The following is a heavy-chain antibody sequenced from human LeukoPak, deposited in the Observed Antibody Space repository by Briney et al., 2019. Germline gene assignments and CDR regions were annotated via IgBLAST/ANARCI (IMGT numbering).Heavy chain of an antibody. Sequence: ASVKVSCKASGGTFSSYAISWVRQAPGQGLEWMGGIIPIFGTANYAQKFQGRVTITADESMSTAYMELSSLRSEDTAVYYCARGNGARTHYYYYGMDVWGKGTTVTVSS. D-gene: IGHD1-26*01. CDR2: IIPIFGTA. V-gene: IGHV1-69*13. CDR3: ARGNGARTHYYYYGMDV. J-gene: IGHJ6*04. CDR1: GGTFSSYA.